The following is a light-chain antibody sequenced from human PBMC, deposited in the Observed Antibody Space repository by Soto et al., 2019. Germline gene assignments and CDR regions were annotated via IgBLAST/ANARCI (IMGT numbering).Light chain of an antibody. CDR2: AAS. J-gene: IGKJ2*01. V-gene: IGKV1-39*01. Sequence: DAELFHHKSSLSASVGDRVTITCRASQSISSYLNWYQQKPRKAPKLLIYAASSLQSGVPSRFSGSGSGTDFTLTISSLQPEDFATYYCQQSYSTQYTFGQGTK. CDR1: QSISSY. CDR3: QQSYSTQYT.